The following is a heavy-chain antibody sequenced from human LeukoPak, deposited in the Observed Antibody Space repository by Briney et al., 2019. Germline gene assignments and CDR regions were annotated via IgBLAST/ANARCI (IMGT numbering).Heavy chain of an antibody. V-gene: IGHV4-34*01. CDR2: INRSGST. CDR3: ARHRKRSGGFFGSGHDAFDI. CDR1: AESFSGYY. D-gene: IGHD2-15*01. Sequence: SETLSLTCAVYAESFSGYYWSWIRQPPGKGLEWIGEINRSGSTNYNPSLQSRVSMSVDTSKNQFSLNLSSVTAADTAAYFCARHRKRSGGFFGSGHDAFDIWGQGTMVTVSS. J-gene: IGHJ3*02.